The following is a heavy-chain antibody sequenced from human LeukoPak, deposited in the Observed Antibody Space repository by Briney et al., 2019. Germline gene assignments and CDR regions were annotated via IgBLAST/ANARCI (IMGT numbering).Heavy chain of an antibody. Sequence: ASVKVSCKASGYTFTSYGISWVRQAPGQGPEWMGWISAYNGNTNYAQKLQGRVTMTTDTSTSTAYMELRSLRSDDTAVYYCARYCSGGSCRYGTYYFDYWGQGTLVTVSS. D-gene: IGHD2-15*01. CDR1: GYTFTSYG. CDR2: ISAYNGNT. V-gene: IGHV1-18*01. J-gene: IGHJ4*02. CDR3: ARYCSGGSCRYGTYYFDY.